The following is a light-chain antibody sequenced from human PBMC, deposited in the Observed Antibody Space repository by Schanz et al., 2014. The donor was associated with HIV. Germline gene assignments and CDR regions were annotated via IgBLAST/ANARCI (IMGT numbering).Light chain of an antibody. V-gene: IGKV3-20*01. J-gene: IGKJ2*01. Sequence: EIVLTQSPGSLSLSPGGRATLSCGASQRLSSSYLAWYQQKRDQPPRLVIYATSTRAAGIPDRFSGTGSGTDFTLTISRLEPEDFAVYYCQQYYSSPQTFGQGTKLEIK. CDR3: QQYYSSPQT. CDR1: QRLSSSY. CDR2: ATS.